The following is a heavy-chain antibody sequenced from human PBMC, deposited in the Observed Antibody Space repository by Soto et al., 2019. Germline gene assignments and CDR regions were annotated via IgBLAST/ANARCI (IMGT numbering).Heavy chain of an antibody. J-gene: IGHJ4*02. CDR2: VSVDAGTT. CDR1: GFTLSSYP. Sequence: VQLLESGGGLVQRGGSLRLSCAASGFTLSSYPMSWVRQAPGKGLQWVASVSVDAGTTYYADSVKGRFTISRDNSKNTLHLQMDSVRADDTAVYYCAKDGIRGIHIDNWGQGTPVTVSS. CDR3: AKDGIRGIHIDN. V-gene: IGHV3-23*01.